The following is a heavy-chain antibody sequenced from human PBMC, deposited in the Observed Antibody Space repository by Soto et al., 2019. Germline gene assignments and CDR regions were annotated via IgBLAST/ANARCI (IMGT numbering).Heavy chain of an antibody. V-gene: IGHV1-46*01. Sequence: QVQLVQSGAEVKKPGASVKVSCKASGYTCTSYYLHWVRQAPGQGHEWMGVINPSGGRTSYAQKFQGRVTMARDTSTSTFYMELSSLRSEDTAVYYCARDKEAVLNFGFDYWGQGTLVTVSS. CDR1: GYTCTSYY. CDR2: INPSGGRT. J-gene: IGHJ4*02. CDR3: ARDKEAVLNFGFDY. D-gene: IGHD3-16*01.